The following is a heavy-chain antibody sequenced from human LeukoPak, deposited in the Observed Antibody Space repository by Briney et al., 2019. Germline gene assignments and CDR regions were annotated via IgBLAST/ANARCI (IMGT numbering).Heavy chain of an antibody. Sequence: SETLSLTCSVSGASITTYYWSWIRQSPAKGLEWIGYIYYNGGTNYNPSLKSRVAISIDASKNQFSLKLSSVTAADTAVYYCARGAPKLYDYVWGSYRYTFDYWGQGTLVTVSS. D-gene: IGHD3-16*02. J-gene: IGHJ4*02. V-gene: IGHV4-59*12. CDR1: GASITTYY. CDR3: ARGAPKLYDYVWGSYRYTFDY. CDR2: IYYNGGT.